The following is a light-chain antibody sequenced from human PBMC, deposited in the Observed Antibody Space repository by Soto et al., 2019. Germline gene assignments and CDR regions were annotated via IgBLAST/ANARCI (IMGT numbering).Light chain of an antibody. CDR1: SSDVGAYNS. V-gene: IGLV2-23*01. CDR3: CSYAGSYTHV. J-gene: IGLJ1*01. Sequence: QSVLAQPASVSGSPGQSITISCTGTSSDVGAYNSVSWYQQHPHRAPQVIIYKGTQRPSGVSNRFSGSTSGNAASLTISALQADDEADYFCCSYAGSYTHVFGTGTKLTVL. CDR2: KGT.